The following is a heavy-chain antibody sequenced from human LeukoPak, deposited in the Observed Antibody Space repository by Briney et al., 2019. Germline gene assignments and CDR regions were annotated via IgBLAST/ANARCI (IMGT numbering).Heavy chain of an antibody. CDR1: GFTFSSYW. J-gene: IGHJ4*02. V-gene: IGHV3-7*03. CDR3: VKDSPPRYSGSPPAY. CDR2: INKDGGEK. Sequence: GGSLRLSCAVSGFTFSSYWMSWVRQAPGRGLEWVANINKDGGEKYYVGSVKGRFTISRDNAKNSLYLQMNSLRADDTAVYYCVKDSPPRYSGSPPAYWGQGTLVTVSS. D-gene: IGHD1-26*01.